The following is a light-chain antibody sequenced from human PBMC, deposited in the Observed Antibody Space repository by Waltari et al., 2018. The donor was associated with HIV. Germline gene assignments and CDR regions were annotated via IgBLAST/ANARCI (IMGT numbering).Light chain of an antibody. CDR3: GADHGNGNNFMSVL. CDR2: VGTGGIVG. CDR1: SGYSDYR. Sequence: QPVLTQPPSASASLGASVTLTCTLSSGYSDYRVNWYQQRPGKGPRFVMRVGTGGIVGSKGDGIPDRFSVLGSGLNRYLTIKNMQEEDESDYYCGADHGNGNNFMSVLFGGGTKLTVL. V-gene: IGLV9-49*02. J-gene: IGLJ2*01.